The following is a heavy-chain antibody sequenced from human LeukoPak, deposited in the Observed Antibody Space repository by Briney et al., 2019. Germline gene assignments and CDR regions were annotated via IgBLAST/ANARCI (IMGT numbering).Heavy chain of an antibody. D-gene: IGHD2-21*02. CDR3: AREVTQYNWFDP. CDR1: GGSISSGGYY. J-gene: IGHJ5*02. Sequence: SETLSLTCTVSGGSISSGGYYWSWIRQHPGKGLEWIGYIYYSGSTYYNSSLKSRVTISVDTSKNQFSLKLSSVTAADTAVYYCAREVTQYNWFDPWGQGTLVTVSS. V-gene: IGHV4-31*03. CDR2: IYYSGST.